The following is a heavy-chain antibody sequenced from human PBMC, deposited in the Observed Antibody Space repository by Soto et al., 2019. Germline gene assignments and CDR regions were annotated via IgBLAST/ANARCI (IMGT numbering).Heavy chain of an antibody. CDR1: GFNFSDYY. CDR2: ISSSSGYK. CDR3: ARRPLSTWYDF. Sequence: QVQLVESGGGLVKPGGSLRLSCAASGFNFSDYYMSWIRQAPGKGLEWVSYISSSSGYKNYANSVKGRFTISRDNAKNSLYLQMHSLRAEDTAVYFCARRPLSTWYDFWGQGTLVTVSS. V-gene: IGHV3-11*05. J-gene: IGHJ5*01. D-gene: IGHD6-13*01.